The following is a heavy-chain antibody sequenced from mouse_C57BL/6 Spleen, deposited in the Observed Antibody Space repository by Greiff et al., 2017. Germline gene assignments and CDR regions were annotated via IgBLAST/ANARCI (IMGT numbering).Heavy chain of an antibody. D-gene: IGHD1-1*01. CDR1: GYAFSSSW. CDR3: ASYYGSSYDAMAY. Sequence: VQLQQSGPELVKPGASVKISCKASGYAFSSSWMNWVKQRPGKGLEWIGRLYPGDVDTNYNGTFKGKATLTADKSSSTAYMQLSSLTSEDSAVYYCASYYGSSYDAMAYWGQGTSVTVSA. V-gene: IGHV1-82*01. J-gene: IGHJ4*01. CDR2: LYPGDVDT.